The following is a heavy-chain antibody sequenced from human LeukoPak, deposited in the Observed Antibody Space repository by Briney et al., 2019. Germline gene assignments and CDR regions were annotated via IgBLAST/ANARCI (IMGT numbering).Heavy chain of an antibody. CDR2: LNTDGTNT. CDR3: ARGGWCSGGNCYYDAFDI. CDR1: GFTFSSFW. D-gene: IGHD2-15*01. Sequence: GGSLRLSCAASGFTFSSFWMVWVRQAPGKGLMWVSRLNTDGTNTTYADSVKGRFTISRDNAKNTLYLQINSLRAEDTAVYYCARGGWCSGGNCYYDAFDIWGRGTLVTVSS. J-gene: IGHJ3*02. V-gene: IGHV3-74*01.